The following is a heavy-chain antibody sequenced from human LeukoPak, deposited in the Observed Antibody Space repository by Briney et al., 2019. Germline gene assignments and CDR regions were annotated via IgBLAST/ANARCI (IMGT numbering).Heavy chain of an antibody. CDR1: GDSISSSDYY. CDR2: ISYSGST. J-gene: IGHJ4*02. V-gene: IGHV4-39*01. Sequence: SKTLSLTCTVPGDSISSSDYYWGWIRQPPGKGLGWIGTISYSGSTYYNPSLQSRVTISVDTSKNQFSLELSSVTAADTAVYYCARGSRRLADFHYWGQGTLVTVSS. CDR3: ARGSRRLADFHY. D-gene: IGHD1-26*01.